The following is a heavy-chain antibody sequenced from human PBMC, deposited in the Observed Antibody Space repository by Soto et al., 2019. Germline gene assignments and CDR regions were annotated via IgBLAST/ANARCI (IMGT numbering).Heavy chain of an antibody. V-gene: IGHV3-23*01. CDR3: AKGSRAWYAGFFDL. D-gene: IGHD2-8*01. CDR2: LSDSGGSI. J-gene: IGHJ4*02. Sequence: EVQLLESGGGLVQPGGSLRLSCTASGFTFNRHAMTWVRQAPGKGLEWVSGLSDSGGSIYYADSVKGRFTISRDNSMNTLVVQMNTLGAEDAAVYYCAKGSRAWYAGFFDLWGQGTLVTVSS. CDR1: GFTFNRHA.